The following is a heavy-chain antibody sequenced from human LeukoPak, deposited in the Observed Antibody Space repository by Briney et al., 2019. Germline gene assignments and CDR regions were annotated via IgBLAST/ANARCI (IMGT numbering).Heavy chain of an antibody. D-gene: IGHD4-17*01. CDR2: ISSDASSK. V-gene: IGHV3-30*04. Sequence: GGSLRLSCAASGFTFSSYSVPWVRQAPGKGLEWVAVISSDASSKYYSDSVKGRFTISRDNSKKTMFLEMTSLRSEDTAVYYCARDPYGAYYFDYWGQGTLVTVSS. CDR3: ARDPYGAYYFDY. CDR1: GFTFSSYS. J-gene: IGHJ4*02.